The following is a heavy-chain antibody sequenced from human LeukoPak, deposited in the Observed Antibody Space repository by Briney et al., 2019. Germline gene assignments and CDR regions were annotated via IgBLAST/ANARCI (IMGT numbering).Heavy chain of an antibody. Sequence: QTGGSLGLSCAASGFTFSSYSMNWVRKAPGKGLEWVSYISSSSSTIYYADSVKGRFTISRDNAKNSLYLQMSSLRAEDTAVYYCAREKREFDYWGQGTLVTVSS. CDR2: ISSSSSTI. V-gene: IGHV3-48*04. J-gene: IGHJ4*02. CDR1: GFTFSSYS. CDR3: AREKREFDY.